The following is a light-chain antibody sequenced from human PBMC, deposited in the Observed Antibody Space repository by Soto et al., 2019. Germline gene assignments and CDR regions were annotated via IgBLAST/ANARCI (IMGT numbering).Light chain of an antibody. V-gene: IGKV3-15*01. CDR2: GAS. CDR1: QSVSSN. J-gene: IGKJ5*01. CDR3: QQYNNGPT. Sequence: ETVMTQSPATLSVSPGERATLSCRASQSVSSNLAWYQHKPGQAPMLLIYGASTRATGIPARFSGSGSGTEFTLTISSLQSEDFAVYYCQQYNNGPTFGQGTRLEIK.